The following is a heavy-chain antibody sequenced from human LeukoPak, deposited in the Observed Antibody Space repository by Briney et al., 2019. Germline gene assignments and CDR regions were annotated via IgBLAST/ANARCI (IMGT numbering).Heavy chain of an antibody. J-gene: IGHJ4*02. CDR1: GLTFGDYA. Sequence: PGGSLRLSCTVSGLTFGDYAVSWFRQAPGKGLEWVSGISGSGVGSNYADSVRGRFTISRDNSKNTLYLQVNSLRAEDTAVYFCAKKGSAHYYDTSGYFDYWGQGTLVTVSS. V-gene: IGHV3-23*01. CDR2: ISGSGVGS. D-gene: IGHD3-22*01. CDR3: AKKGSAHYYDTSGYFDY.